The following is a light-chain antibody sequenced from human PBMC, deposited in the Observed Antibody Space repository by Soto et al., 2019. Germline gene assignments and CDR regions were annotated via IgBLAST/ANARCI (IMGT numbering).Light chain of an antibody. CDR2: GAS. CDR3: QQRSNWPPT. J-gene: IGKJ1*01. Sequence: PGESVTLSCRASQSVSSSYLTWYQQKPGQAPRLLIYGASTRATGIPARFSGSGSGTDFTLTISSLEPEDFAVYYCQQRSNWPPTFGQGTKVDIK. V-gene: IGKV3D-20*02. CDR1: QSVSSSY.